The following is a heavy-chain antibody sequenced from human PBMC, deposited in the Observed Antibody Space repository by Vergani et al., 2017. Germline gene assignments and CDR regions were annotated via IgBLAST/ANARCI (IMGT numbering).Heavy chain of an antibody. D-gene: IGHD5-24*01. J-gene: IGHJ5*02. V-gene: IGHV4-34*01. CDR3: ARSGGYNRAAYNWFDP. Sequence: VQLLESGGGLVQPGGSLRLSCAASGFTFSSYAMSWVRQAPGKGLEWIGEINHSGSTNYNPSLKSRVTIPVEPSKNQFSLKLSSVTAADTAVYYCARSGGYNRAAYNWFDPWGQGTLVTVSS. CDR2: INHSGST. CDR1: GFTFSSYA.